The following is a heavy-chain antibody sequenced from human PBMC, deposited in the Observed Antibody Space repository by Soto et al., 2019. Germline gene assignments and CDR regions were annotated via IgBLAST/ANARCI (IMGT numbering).Heavy chain of an antibody. CDR3: ARDTAAAGIFDY. V-gene: IGHV1-18*01. D-gene: IGHD6-13*01. CDR1: GYTFTSYG. CDR2: IIPILGIA. Sequence: GASVKVSCKASGYTFTSYGISWVRQAPGQGLEWMGRIIPILGIANYAQKLQGRVTMTTDTSTSTAYMELRSLRSDDTAVYYCARDTAAAGIFDYWGQGTLVTVSS. J-gene: IGHJ4*02.